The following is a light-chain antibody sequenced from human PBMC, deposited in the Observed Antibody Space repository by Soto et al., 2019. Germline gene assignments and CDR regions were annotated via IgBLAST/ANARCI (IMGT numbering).Light chain of an antibody. CDR2: WAS. CDR1: QSVLYSSNNKNY. CDR3: QQYYSTPQT. J-gene: IGKJ1*01. Sequence: DIVMTPYPDSLALSLGYSSTINCKSSQSVLYSSNNKNYLAWYQQKPGQPPKLLIYWASTRESGVPDRFSGSGSGTDFTLTISSLQAEDVAVYYCQQYYSTPQTFGQGTKVDIK. V-gene: IGKV4-1*01.